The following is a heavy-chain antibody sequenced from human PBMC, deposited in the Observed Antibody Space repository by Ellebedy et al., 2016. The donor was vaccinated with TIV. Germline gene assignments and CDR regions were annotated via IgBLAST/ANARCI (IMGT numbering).Heavy chain of an antibody. CDR2: ISSTGITI. Sequence: GESLKISCAASGFTSSSYSMNWIRQAPGKGLEWVSHISSTGITIYYADSVKGRFTISRDNAKNSLYLQMNSLRAEDTAVYYCARVGRGCSSTSCYIHDAFDIWGQGTMVTVSS. V-gene: IGHV3-48*04. J-gene: IGHJ3*02. D-gene: IGHD2-2*02. CDR1: GFTSSSYS. CDR3: ARVGRGCSSTSCYIHDAFDI.